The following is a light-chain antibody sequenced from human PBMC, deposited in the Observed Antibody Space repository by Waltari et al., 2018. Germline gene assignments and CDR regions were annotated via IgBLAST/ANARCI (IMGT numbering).Light chain of an antibody. Sequence: DIQMTQSPSTLSASVGDRITITCRASQSVKNNLAWYQQKAGKAPKVLIHKASRLESGVPSRFSGSGFGTEFTLTISSLQPDDFATYYCQEYDTLPVTFGGGTKVVIK. V-gene: IGKV1-5*03. CDR1: QSVKNN. J-gene: IGKJ4*01. CDR3: QEYDTLPVT. CDR2: KAS.